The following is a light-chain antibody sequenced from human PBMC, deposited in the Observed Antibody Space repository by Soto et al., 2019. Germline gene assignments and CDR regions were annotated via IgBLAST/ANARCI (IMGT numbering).Light chain of an antibody. CDR1: QSISGS. CDR3: QQYNGYWT. Sequence: DIQMTQSPSTLSASVGDRVTITCRASQSISGSLAWYQQKPGKAPKLLIYEASNLKSEVPSRFSGSRSGTEYTLTISRLQPDDSASYYCQQYNGYWTFGQGTRVEIK. CDR2: EAS. V-gene: IGKV1-5*03. J-gene: IGKJ1*01.